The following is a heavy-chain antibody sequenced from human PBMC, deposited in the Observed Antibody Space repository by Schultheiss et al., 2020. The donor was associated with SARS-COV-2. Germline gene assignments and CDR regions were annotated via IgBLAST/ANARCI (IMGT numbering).Heavy chain of an antibody. CDR1: GYSISSGYY. Sequence: SETLSLTCAVSGYSISSGYYWGWIRQPPGKGLEWIGEINHSGSTNYNPSLKSRVTISVDTSKNQFSLKESSVTAADTAVYYCARDTNLARGWFDPWGQGTLVTVSS. CDR2: INHSGST. V-gene: IGHV4-38-2*02. CDR3: ARDTNLARGWFDP. J-gene: IGHJ5*02. D-gene: IGHD1-14*01.